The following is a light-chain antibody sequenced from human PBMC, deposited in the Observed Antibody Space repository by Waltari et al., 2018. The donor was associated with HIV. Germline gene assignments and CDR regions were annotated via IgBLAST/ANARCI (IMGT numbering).Light chain of an antibody. CDR3: GSYTTTSTLGV. J-gene: IGLJ2*01. Sequence: QSALTQPASVSGSPGQSITISCIGSGSAVGAYDYVSWYQHHPGKAPKLLIYDVTHRPSGISARFSGSKSGNTASLTISGLQADDEADYYCGSYTTTSTLGVFGGGTKLTVL. CDR2: DVT. CDR1: GSAVGAYDY. V-gene: IGLV2-14*03.